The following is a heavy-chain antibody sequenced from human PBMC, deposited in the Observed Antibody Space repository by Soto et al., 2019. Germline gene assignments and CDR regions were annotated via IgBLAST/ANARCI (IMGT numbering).Heavy chain of an antibody. V-gene: IGHV4-31*03. CDR3: ARLRIATNNYKWFDL. CDR2: IYVTGAV. D-gene: IGHD2-21*01. J-gene: IGHJ5*02. CDR1: GAALNSGNYY. Sequence: TLYLTCSVSGAALNSGNYYWSWIRQVPGKGLEWIGHIYVTGAVDYNPSLRDRITISQDTSERQFSLNLRLVTAADTAVYYCARLRIATNNYKWFDLWRQGTLVTVSS.